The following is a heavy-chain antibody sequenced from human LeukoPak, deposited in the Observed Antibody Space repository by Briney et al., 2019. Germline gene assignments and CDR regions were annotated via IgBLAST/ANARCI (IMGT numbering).Heavy chain of an antibody. CDR1: GGTFSSYA. V-gene: IGHV1-69*05. CDR2: IIPIFGTA. J-gene: IGHJ4*02. D-gene: IGHD1-1*01. CDR3: ASSHPQRRFDFDY. Sequence: SVKVSCKASGGTFSSYAISWVRQAPGQGLEWMGGIIPIFGTANYAQKFQGRVTITTDESTSTAYMELSSLRSEDTAVYYCASSHPQRRFDFDYWGQETLVTVSS.